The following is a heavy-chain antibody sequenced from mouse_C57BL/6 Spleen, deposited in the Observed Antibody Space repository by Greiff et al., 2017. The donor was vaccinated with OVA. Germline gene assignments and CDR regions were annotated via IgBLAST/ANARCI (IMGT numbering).Heavy chain of an antibody. V-gene: IGHV1-64*01. J-gene: IGHJ2*01. CDR2: IHPNSGST. D-gene: IGHD1-1*01. CDR3: ERWGTTVGATWYYFDY. CDR1: GYTFTSYC. Sequence: QVQLQQPGAELVKPGASVKLSCKASGYTFTSYCMHWVKQRPGQGLEWIGRIHPNSGSTNYNEKFKSKATLTVDKSSSTAYMQLRSLTSEDSAVYYCERWGTTVGATWYYFDYWGQGTTLTVSS.